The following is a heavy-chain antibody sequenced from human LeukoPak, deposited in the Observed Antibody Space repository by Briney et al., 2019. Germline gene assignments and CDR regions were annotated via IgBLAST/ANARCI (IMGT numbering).Heavy chain of an antibody. D-gene: IGHD3-3*01. V-gene: IGHV5-51*01. CDR3: ARRKYYDTWSDP. J-gene: IGHJ5*02. CDR2: IYPGDSDI. CDR1: GNSFTTYW. Sequence: GESLKISCKGFGNSFTTYWIGWVRQMPGEGLEWMGIIYPGDSDIRYSPSFQGQVTISADQSTGTDYLQWSSLKASDTAIYNCARRKYYDTWSDPWGQGTLVTVSS.